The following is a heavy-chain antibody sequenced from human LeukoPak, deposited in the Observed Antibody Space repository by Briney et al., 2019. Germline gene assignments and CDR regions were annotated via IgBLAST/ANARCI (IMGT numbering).Heavy chain of an antibody. J-gene: IGHJ6*04. CDR2: IIPIFGTA. V-gene: IGHV1-69*06. D-gene: IGHD5-18*01. CDR3: ARGDTAMETVDV. Sequence: SVKVSCKASGYTFTSYGISWVRPAPGQGLEWMGGIIPIFGTANYAQKLQGRVTTTSDKSTSTAYMELSSLRSEDTAVYYCARGDTAMETVDVWGKGTTVTVSS. CDR1: GYTFTSYG.